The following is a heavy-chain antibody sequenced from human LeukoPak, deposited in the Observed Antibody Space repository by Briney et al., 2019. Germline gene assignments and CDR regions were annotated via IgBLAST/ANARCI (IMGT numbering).Heavy chain of an antibody. Sequence: SETLSLTCTVSGGSISSGSYYWSWIRQPAGKGLEWIGRIYTSGSTNYNPSLKSRVTISVDTSKNQFSLKLSSVTAADTAVYYCARVEYSSALGAFDIWGQGTMVTVSS. CDR2: IYTSGST. CDR1: GGSISSGSYY. J-gene: IGHJ3*02. D-gene: IGHD6-6*01. CDR3: ARVEYSSALGAFDI. V-gene: IGHV4-61*02.